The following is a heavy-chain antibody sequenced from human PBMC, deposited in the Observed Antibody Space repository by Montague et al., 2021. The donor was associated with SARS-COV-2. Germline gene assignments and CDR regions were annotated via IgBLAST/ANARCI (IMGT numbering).Heavy chain of an antibody. V-gene: IGHV3-74*01. CDR2: INPDGDAT. CDR3: ARSNLHDYADY. D-gene: IGHD4/OR15-4a*01. CDR1: GFTFSTYW. Sequence: SLRLSCAASGFTFSTYWMYWIRQVPGKGLAWVSRINPDGDATTYADSVKGRFTLSRDNSKNILYLQMNSLRGEDTAVYYCARSNLHDYADYWGRGNLVTVSS. J-gene: IGHJ4*02.